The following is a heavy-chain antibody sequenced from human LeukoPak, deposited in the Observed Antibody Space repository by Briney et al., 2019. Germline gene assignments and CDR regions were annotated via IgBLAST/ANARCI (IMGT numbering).Heavy chain of an antibody. Sequence: GESLQISCKGSGYSFTSYWIGWVRQMPGKGLEWMEIIYPGDSDTRYSPSFQGQVTISADKSISTAYLQWSSLKASDTAMYYCAVGGVVVPAALENYYFDYWGQGTLVTVSS. CDR3: AVGGVVVPAALENYYFDY. V-gene: IGHV5-51*01. J-gene: IGHJ4*02. D-gene: IGHD2-2*01. CDR1: GYSFTSYW. CDR2: IYPGDSDT.